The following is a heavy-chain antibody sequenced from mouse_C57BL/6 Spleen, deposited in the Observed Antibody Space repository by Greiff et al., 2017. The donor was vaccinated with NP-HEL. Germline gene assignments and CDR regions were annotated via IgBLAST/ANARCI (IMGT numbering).Heavy chain of an antibody. CDR2: ISYDGSN. CDR3: ASNYEDYAMDY. D-gene: IGHD2-1*01. J-gene: IGHJ4*01. CDR1: GYSITSGYY. V-gene: IGHV3-6*01. Sequence: DVQLQESGPGLVKPSQSLSLTCSVTGYSITSGYYWNWIRQFPGNKLEWMGYISYDGSNNYNPSLKNRISITRDTSKNQFFLKLNSVTTEDTATYYCASNYEDYAMDYWGQGTSVTVSS.